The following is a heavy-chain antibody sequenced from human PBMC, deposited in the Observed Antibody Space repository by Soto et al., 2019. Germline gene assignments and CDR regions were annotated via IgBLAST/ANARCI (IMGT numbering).Heavy chain of an antibody. V-gene: IGHV5-51*01. Sequence: PGESLKISCKGSGYSFTSYWIGWVRQMPGKSLEWMGIIYPGDSDTRYSPSFQGQVTISADKSISTAYLQWSSLKASDTAMYYFARVGYCSGGSCYSMGYYFDYWGQGTLVTVSS. D-gene: IGHD2-15*01. J-gene: IGHJ4*02. CDR1: GYSFTSYW. CDR3: ARVGYCSGGSCYSMGYYFDY. CDR2: IYPGDSDT.